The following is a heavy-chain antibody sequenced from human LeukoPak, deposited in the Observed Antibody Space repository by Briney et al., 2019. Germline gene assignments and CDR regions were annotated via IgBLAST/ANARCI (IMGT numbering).Heavy chain of an antibody. J-gene: IGHJ4*02. CDR2: IIPIFGTA. V-gene: IGHV1-69*13. D-gene: IGHD3-3*01. CDR1: GGTFSSYA. CDR3: ARVYDFWSGYLSPPEY. Sequence: SVKVSCKASGGTFSSYAISWVRQAPGQGLEWMGGIIPIFGTANYAQKFQGRVTITADESTSTAYMELSSLRSEDTAVYYCARVYDFWSGYLSPPEYWGQGTLVTVSS.